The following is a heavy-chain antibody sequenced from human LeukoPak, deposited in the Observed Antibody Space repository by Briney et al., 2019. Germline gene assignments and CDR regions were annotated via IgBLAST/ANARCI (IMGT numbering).Heavy chain of an antibody. CDR1: GFTFSSYA. V-gene: IGHV3-30*04. CDR3: ARDRGVWFGEFDLDY. CDR2: ISYDGSNK. D-gene: IGHD3-10*01. J-gene: IGHJ4*02. Sequence: GGSLRLSCAASGFTFSSYAMHWVRQAPGKGLEWVAVISYDGSNKCYADSVKGRFTISRDNSKNTLYLQMNSLRAADTAVYYCARDRGVWFGEFDLDYWGQGTLVTVSS.